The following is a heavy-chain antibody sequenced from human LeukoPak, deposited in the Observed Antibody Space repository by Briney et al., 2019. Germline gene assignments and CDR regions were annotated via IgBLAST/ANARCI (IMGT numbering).Heavy chain of an antibody. CDR3: AREGITMIVVVMDDAFDI. D-gene: IGHD3-22*01. J-gene: IGHJ3*02. CDR1: GGSFSGYY. V-gene: IGHV4-34*01. Sequence: SETLSLTCAVYGGSFSGYYWSWIRQPPGKGLEWIGEINHSGSTNYNPSLKSRVTISVDTSKNQFSLKLSSVTAADTAVYYCAREGITMIVVVMDDAFDIWGQGTMVTVSS. CDR2: INHSGST.